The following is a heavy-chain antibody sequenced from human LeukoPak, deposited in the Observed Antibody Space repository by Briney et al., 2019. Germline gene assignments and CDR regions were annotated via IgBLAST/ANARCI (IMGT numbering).Heavy chain of an antibody. Sequence: SQTLSLTCAISGDSVSSKSAAWNWIRQSPSRGLEWLGTTYYRSKWSYDYAVSVKSRITINPDTSKNQFSLQLNSVTPEDTAVYYCARDPRISLAVYFDYWGQGTLVTVST. V-gene: IGHV6-1*01. CDR2: TYYRSKWSY. D-gene: IGHD6-19*01. J-gene: IGHJ4*02. CDR3: ARDPRISLAVYFDY. CDR1: GDSVSSKSAA.